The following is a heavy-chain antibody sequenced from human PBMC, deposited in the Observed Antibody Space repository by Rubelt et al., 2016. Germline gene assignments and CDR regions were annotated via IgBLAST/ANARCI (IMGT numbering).Heavy chain of an antibody. Sequence: VAVISYDGSNKYYADSVKGRFTISRDNSKNTLYLQMNSLRAEDTAVYYCAKDLSDILTGYYARDAFDIWGQGTMVTVSS. D-gene: IGHD3-9*01. J-gene: IGHJ3*02. CDR2: ISYDGSNK. V-gene: IGHV3-30*18. CDR3: AKDLSDILTGYYARDAFDI.